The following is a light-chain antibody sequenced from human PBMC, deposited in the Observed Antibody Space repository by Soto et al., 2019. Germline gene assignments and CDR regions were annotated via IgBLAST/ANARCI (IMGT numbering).Light chain of an antibody. CDR1: QGIRNF. CDR3: QKYSSVPV. J-gene: IGKJ3*01. V-gene: IGKV1-27*01. Sequence: DIQMTQSPTSLSASVGDRVTITCRASQGIRNFVAWYQQKPGKAPKLLIYAASTLQSGVPSRFIGSVAGTDFTLTINSLQPEDVATYSCQKYSSVPVFGPGTKVEMK. CDR2: AAS.